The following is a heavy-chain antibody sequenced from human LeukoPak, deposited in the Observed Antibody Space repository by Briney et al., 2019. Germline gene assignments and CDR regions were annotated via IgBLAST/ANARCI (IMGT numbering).Heavy chain of an antibody. J-gene: IGHJ6*02. CDR3: AKVGSGDYYYGMDV. Sequence: GGSLRLSCAASGFTFSSYAMSWVRQAPGKGLEWVSAISGSGGSTYYADSVKGRFTISRDNSKNTLYLQMNSLRAEDTAVYYCAKVGSGDYYYGMDVWGQGTTVTVSS. CDR2: ISGSGGST. V-gene: IGHV3-23*01. CDR1: GFTFSSYA. D-gene: IGHD3-10*01.